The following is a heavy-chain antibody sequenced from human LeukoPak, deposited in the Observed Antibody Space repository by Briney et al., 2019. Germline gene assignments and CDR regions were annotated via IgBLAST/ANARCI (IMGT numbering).Heavy chain of an antibody. CDR2: IYSGGST. Sequence: GGSLRLSCAASGFTVSSNYMSWVRQAPGKGLEWVSVIYSGGSTYYADSVKGRFTISRDNSKNTLYLQMNSLRAEDTAVYYCAREAAYSLGGVWGQGTTVTVSS. CDR3: AREAAYSLGGV. J-gene: IGHJ6*02. D-gene: IGHD3-16*01. V-gene: IGHV3-66*01. CDR1: GFTVSSNY.